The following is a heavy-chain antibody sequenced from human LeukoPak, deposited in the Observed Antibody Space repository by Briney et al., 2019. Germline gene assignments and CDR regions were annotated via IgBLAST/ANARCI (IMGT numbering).Heavy chain of an antibody. V-gene: IGHV4-31*03. J-gene: IGHJ4*02. D-gene: IGHD3-3*01. CDR2: IYYSGST. CDR1: GGSISSGGYY. CDR3: ARVESGAYYDFWSGYSYYFDY. Sequence: PSETLSLTCTVSGGSISSGGYYWSWIRQHPGKGLEWIGYIYYSGSTYYNPSLKSRVTISVDTSKNQFSLKLSSVTAADTAMYYCARVESGAYYDFWSGYSYYFDYWGQGTLVTVSS.